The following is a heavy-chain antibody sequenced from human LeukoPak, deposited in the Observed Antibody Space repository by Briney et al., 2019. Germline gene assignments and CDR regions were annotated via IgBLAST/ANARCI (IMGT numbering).Heavy chain of an antibody. D-gene: IGHD2/OR15-2a*01. CDR1: GGSISSSNYY. Sequence: PSETLSLTCTVCGGSISSSNYYWGWIRQPPGKGLEWIGSIYYSGSPYYNPSLKSRVTISVDTSKNQFSLNLSSVTAADTAVYYCARRAYFFPGAFDIWGQGTMVTVS. J-gene: IGHJ3*02. CDR3: ARRAYFFPGAFDI. V-gene: IGHV4-39*01. CDR2: IYYSGSP.